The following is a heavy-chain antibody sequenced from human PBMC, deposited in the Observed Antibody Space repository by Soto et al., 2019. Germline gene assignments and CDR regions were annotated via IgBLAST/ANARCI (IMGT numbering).Heavy chain of an antibody. V-gene: IGHV3-23*01. D-gene: IGHD3-16*01. Sequence: EVQLLESGGTLVQPGGSLRLSCAVSGFTFSTYAMSWVRQAPGKGLEWVSAIRGSGDTTYYADSVKGRFTISRDNSKNTLYLQMNSRRAEDTAVYYCAKDGGGGFIAGIDYWGQGTLVTVSS. CDR1: GFTFSTYA. J-gene: IGHJ4*02. CDR3: AKDGGGGFIAGIDY. CDR2: IRGSGDTT.